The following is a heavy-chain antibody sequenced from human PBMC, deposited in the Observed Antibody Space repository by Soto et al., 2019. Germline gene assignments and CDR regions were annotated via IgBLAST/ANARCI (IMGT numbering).Heavy chain of an antibody. V-gene: IGHV3-30*18. Sequence: QVQLVESGGGVVQPGRSLRLSCAASGFTFSSYGMHWVRQAPGKGLEWVAVISYDGSNKYYADSVKGRFTISRDNSKNTLYLQMNSLRAEDTAVYYCAKDGVVYGDYYYYGMDVWGQGTTVTVSS. CDR1: GFTFSSYG. CDR2: ISYDGSNK. D-gene: IGHD4-17*01. J-gene: IGHJ6*02. CDR3: AKDGVVYGDYYYYGMDV.